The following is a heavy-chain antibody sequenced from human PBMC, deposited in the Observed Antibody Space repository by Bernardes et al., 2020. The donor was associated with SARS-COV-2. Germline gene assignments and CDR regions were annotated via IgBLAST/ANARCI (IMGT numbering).Heavy chain of an antibody. D-gene: IGHD2-21*01. Sequence: GGSLRLSCAASGFTFSTAWMSWVRQVPGKGPEWVARILSKTDGETTEYAAPVKGRFTISRDDSKSTLYLQMNSLKIEDTALYHCTTLGEFREFWGQGTQVTVSS. CDR1: GFTFSTAW. CDR2: ILSKTDGETT. CDR3: TTLGEFREF. V-gene: IGHV3-15*01. J-gene: IGHJ4*02.